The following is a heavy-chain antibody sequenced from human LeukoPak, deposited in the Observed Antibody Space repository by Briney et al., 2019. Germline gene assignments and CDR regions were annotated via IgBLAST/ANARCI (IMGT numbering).Heavy chain of an antibody. Sequence: ASVKVSCKASGYSLTTYGISWVRQAPGQGLEWMGWISAYNGNTNYAQKLQGRVTMTTETSTSTAYMELRSLRSDDTAVNYCASQLQYSSSYYDPLDYWGQGTLVTVSS. V-gene: IGHV1-18*01. CDR3: ASQLQYSSSYYDPLDY. CDR2: ISAYNGNT. D-gene: IGHD6-13*01. CDR1: GYSLTTYG. J-gene: IGHJ4*02.